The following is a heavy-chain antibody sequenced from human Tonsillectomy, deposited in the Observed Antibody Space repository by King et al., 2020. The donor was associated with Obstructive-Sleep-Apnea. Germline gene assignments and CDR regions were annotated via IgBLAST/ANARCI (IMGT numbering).Heavy chain of an antibody. CDR3: ARHLYSSGYSGAFDI. Sequence: VQLQESGPGLVKPSETLSITCSVPGGSISTYYWSWIRQPPGKGLEWIGYVYYSGSTNNNHTLCIRVTIAVDTSNNQFSLKLSSVTAADTAVYYCARHLYSSGYSGAFDIWGQGTMVTVSS. CDR2: VYYSGST. V-gene: IGHV4-59*08. CDR1: GGSISTYY. D-gene: IGHD3-22*01. J-gene: IGHJ3*02.